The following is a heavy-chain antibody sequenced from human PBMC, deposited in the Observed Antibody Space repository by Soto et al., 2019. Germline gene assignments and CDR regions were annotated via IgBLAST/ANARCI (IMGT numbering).Heavy chain of an antibody. Sequence: GGSLRLSCAASGFTCSSYARSWVRQAPGKGLEWVSAISGSGGSTYYADSVKGRFTISRDNSKNTLYLQMNSLRAEDTAVYYCAKDLIVGATTGDYWGHGTLVTVSS. V-gene: IGHV3-23*01. CDR1: GFTCSSYA. CDR3: AKDLIVGATTGDY. D-gene: IGHD1-26*01. CDR2: ISGSGGST. J-gene: IGHJ4*01.